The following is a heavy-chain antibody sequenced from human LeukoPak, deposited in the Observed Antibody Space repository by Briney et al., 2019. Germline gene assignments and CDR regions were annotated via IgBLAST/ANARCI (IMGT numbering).Heavy chain of an antibody. V-gene: IGHV1-46*01. Sequence: ASVKVSCKASGYTFTSYYMHWVRQAPEQGLEWMGIINPSGGSTSYAQKFQGRVTITRDTSASTAYMELSSLRSEDTAVYYCARSSSGWRTDFDYWGQGTLVTVSS. D-gene: IGHD6-19*01. J-gene: IGHJ4*02. CDR3: ARSSSGWRTDFDY. CDR1: GYTFTSYY. CDR2: INPSGGST.